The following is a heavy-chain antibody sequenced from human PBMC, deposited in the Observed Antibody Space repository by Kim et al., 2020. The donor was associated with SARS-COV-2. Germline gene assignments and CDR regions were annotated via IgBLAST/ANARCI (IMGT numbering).Heavy chain of an antibody. CDR2: ISYDGSNK. D-gene: IGHD1-26*01. Sequence: GGSLRLSCAASGFTFSSYAMHWVRQAPGKGLEWVAVISYDGSNKYYADSVKGRFTISRDNSKNTLYLQMNSLRAEDTAVYYCARDGGSDRDYWGQGTLVTVSS. CDR3: ARDGGSDRDY. V-gene: IGHV3-30-3*01. J-gene: IGHJ4*02. CDR1: GFTFSSYA.